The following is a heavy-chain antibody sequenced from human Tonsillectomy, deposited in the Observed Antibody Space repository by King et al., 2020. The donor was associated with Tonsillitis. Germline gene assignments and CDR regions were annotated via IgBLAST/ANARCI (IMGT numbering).Heavy chain of an antibody. CDR3: ARDGGGGYPHHTFDI. D-gene: IGHD3-16*01. CDR1: GFTFSSYG. V-gene: IGHV3-33*05. J-gene: IGHJ3*02. Sequence: VQLVESGGGVVQPGRSLRLSCATSGFTFSSYGMHWVRQAPGKGLEWVAVISDDGSNKFYADSVKGRFTISRDNSENTLYLQIDSLRAEDTAVYYCARDGGGGYPHHTFDIWGQGTKVTVSS. CDR2: ISDDGSNK.